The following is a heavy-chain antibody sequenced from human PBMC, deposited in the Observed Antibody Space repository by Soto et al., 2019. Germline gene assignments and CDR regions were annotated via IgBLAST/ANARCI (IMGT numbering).Heavy chain of an antibody. CDR3: ARPRMATIVSAFDY. CDR2: IIPIFGTA. D-gene: IGHD5-12*01. J-gene: IGHJ4*02. CDR1: GGIFSSYA. V-gene: IGHV1-69*01. Sequence: QVQLVQSGAEVKKPGSSVKVSCKASGGIFSSYAISWVRQAPGQGLEWMGGIIPIFGTANYAQKFQGRVTITADESTSTAYMELSSLRSEDTAVYYCARPRMATIVSAFDYWGQGTLVTVSS.